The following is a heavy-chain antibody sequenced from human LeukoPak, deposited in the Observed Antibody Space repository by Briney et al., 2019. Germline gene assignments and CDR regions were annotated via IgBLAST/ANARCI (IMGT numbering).Heavy chain of an antibody. CDR2: IYDSGST. D-gene: IGHD3-3*01. V-gene: IGHV4-39*01. CDR1: GGSISSSSYY. J-gene: IGHJ4*02. CDR3: EQHGRFGVVITFDY. Sequence: SETLSLTCTVSGGSISSSSYYWGWIRQPPGKGLVWIGSIYDSGSTYYTPSVKGRFTISIDTSKNQFYLKLSYLTAADTAVYYCEQHGRFGVVITFDYWGQGTLVTVSS.